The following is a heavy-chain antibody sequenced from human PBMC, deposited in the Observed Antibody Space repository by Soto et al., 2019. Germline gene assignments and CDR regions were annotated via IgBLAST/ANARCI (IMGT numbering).Heavy chain of an antibody. Sequence: SETLSLTCTVSGGSISSSSYYWGWIRQPPGKGLEWIGSIYYSGSTYYNPSLKSRVTISVDTSKNQFSLKLSSVTAADTAVYYCARPQLVRYFDWSGLWFDPWGQGTLVTVSS. CDR2: IYYSGST. J-gene: IGHJ5*02. D-gene: IGHD3-9*01. V-gene: IGHV4-39*01. CDR3: ARPQLVRYFDWSGLWFDP. CDR1: GGSISSSSYY.